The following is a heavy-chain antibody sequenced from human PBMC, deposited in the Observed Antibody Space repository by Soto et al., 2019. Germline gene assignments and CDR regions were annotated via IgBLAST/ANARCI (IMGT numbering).Heavy chain of an antibody. CDR2: SSAYNGDT. D-gene: IGHD2-15*01. CDR1: GYPFTSYS. J-gene: IGHJ6*02. Sequence: QVQSVQSGAEVKEPGASVKVSCKASGYPFTSYSFSWVRQAPGQGLEWMGWSSAYNGDTRYAQKFQGRVTMTADPSTDTAYRGLRNLRSDETGVYYCAREGAVVGSAVYYGMDVWGQGTMVTVS. V-gene: IGHV1-18*04. CDR3: AREGAVVGSAVYYGMDV.